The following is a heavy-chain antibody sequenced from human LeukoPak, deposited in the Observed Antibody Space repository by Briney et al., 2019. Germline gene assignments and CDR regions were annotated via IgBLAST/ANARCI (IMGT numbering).Heavy chain of an antibody. CDR1: GFTFSNYA. D-gene: IGHD1-26*01. V-gene: IGHV3-23*01. CDR3: AKDQIVGATYPPFDY. J-gene: IGHJ4*02. Sequence: PGGSLRLSCTASGFTFSNYAMSWVRQAPGKGLEWVSAISGSGGSTYYADSVKGRFTISRDNSKNTLYLQMNSLRAEDTAVYYCAKDQIVGATYPPFDYWGQGTLVTVSS. CDR2: ISGSGGST.